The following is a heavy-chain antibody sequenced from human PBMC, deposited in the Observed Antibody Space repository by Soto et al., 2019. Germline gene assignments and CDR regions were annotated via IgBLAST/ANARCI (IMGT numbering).Heavy chain of an antibody. CDR1: GYTFTSYG. D-gene: IGHD3-16*02. Sequence: QVQLVQSGAEVKKPGASVKVSCKASGYTFTSYGISWVRQAPGQGLEWMGWISAYNGNTNYAQKLQGRVTMTTDTATSTAYMELRSLRSDDTAVYYCARLNYDYVWGSYRSLKYYFDYWGQGTLVTVSS. CDR3: ARLNYDYVWGSYRSLKYYFDY. V-gene: IGHV1-18*01. CDR2: ISAYNGNT. J-gene: IGHJ4*02.